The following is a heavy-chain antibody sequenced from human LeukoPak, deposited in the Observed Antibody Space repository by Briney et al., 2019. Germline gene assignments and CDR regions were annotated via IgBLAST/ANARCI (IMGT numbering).Heavy chain of an antibody. CDR3: ARVRYCSSTTCRGAFDI. CDR1: EFTFSDHY. J-gene: IGHJ3*02. V-gene: IGHV3-72*01. Sequence: GGSLRLSCAASEFTFSDHYMDWVRQVPGKGLEWVGRTRNKANSYTTEYAASVKGRFTISRDDSEKSLYLQMNSLKTEDTAVYYCARVRYCSSTTCRGAFDIWGQGTMVTVSS. D-gene: IGHD2-2*01. CDR2: TRNKANSYTT.